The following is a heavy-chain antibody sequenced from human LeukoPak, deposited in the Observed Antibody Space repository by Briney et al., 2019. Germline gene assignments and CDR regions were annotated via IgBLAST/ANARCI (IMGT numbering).Heavy chain of an antibody. J-gene: IGHJ2*01. Sequence: GESLKISCMGSGYTFPNFWIGWVRQMPGKGLEWMGIIYPGDSDTRYSPSFQGQVTISADRSISTAYLQWRSLKASDTAIYYCARREGVSWYFDLWGRGALVTVSS. D-gene: IGHD2-21*01. CDR3: ARREGVSWYFDL. CDR2: IYPGDSDT. V-gene: IGHV5-51*01. CDR1: GYTFPNFW.